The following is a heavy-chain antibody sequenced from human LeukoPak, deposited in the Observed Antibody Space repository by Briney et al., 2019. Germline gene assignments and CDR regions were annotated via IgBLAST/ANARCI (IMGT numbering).Heavy chain of an antibody. CDR1: GGSISSSSYY. CDR3: ARPKTPRGIAAAGRGWFDP. J-gene: IGHJ5*02. Sequence: PSETPSLTCTVSGGSISSSSYYWGWIRQPPGKGLEWIGSIYYSGSTYYNPSLKSRVTISVDTSKNQFSLKLSSVTAADTAVYYCARPKTPRGIAAAGRGWFDPWGQGTLVTVSS. CDR2: IYYSGST. D-gene: IGHD6-13*01. V-gene: IGHV4-39*01.